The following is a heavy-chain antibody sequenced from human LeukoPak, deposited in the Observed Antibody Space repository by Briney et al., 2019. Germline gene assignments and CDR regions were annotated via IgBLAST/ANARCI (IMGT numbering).Heavy chain of an antibody. V-gene: IGHV3-30*02. CDR1: GFTFSSYG. CDR3: AKDYCSEQYNWFDP. Sequence: GGSLRLSCAASGFTFSSYGMHWVRQAPGKGLEWVAFIRYDGSNKYYADSVKGRFTISRDNSKNTLYLQMNSLRAEDTAVYYCAKDYCSEQYNWFDPWGQGTLVTVSS. J-gene: IGHJ5*02. D-gene: IGHD3-10*01. CDR2: IRYDGSNK.